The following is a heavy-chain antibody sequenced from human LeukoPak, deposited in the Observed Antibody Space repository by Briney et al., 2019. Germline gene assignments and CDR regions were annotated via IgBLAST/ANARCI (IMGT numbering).Heavy chain of an antibody. CDR3: ARQTLADTIDY. D-gene: IGHD6-19*01. CDR1: GFTFSSYE. Sequence: GSLRLSCAASGFTFSSYEMNWVRQAPGKGLEWVGSIYYSGSTYYNPSLKSRVTMSVDTSKNQFSLKLSSVTAADTALYYCARQTLADTIDYWGQGTLVTVSS. V-gene: IGHV4-39*01. J-gene: IGHJ4*02. CDR2: IYYSGST.